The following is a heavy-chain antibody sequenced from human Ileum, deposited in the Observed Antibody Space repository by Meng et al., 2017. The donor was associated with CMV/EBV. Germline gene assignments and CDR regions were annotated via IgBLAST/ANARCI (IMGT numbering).Heavy chain of an antibody. Sequence: GESLKISCAASGFTFSGSAMHWVRQASGKGLECVGRIRSKANSYATAYAASVKGRFTISRDDSKNTAYLLMNSLKNEDTAVYYCTSSTGARYCSRTSCYTDYFYYGMDVWGQGTTVTVSS. CDR2: IRSKANSYAT. CDR1: GFTFSGSA. D-gene: IGHD2-2*02. CDR3: TSSTGARYCSRTSCYTDYFYYGMDV. J-gene: IGHJ6*02. V-gene: IGHV3-73*01.